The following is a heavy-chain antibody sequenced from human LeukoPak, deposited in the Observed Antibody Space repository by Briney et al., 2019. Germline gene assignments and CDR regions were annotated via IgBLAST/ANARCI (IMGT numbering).Heavy chain of an antibody. V-gene: IGHV3-21*01. Sequence: PGGSLRLSCAASGLTFSNFAMSWVRQVPGKGLEWVSSISSSSSYIYYADSVKGRFTISRDNAKNSLYLQMNSLRAEDTAVYYCAGGGFALPGWGGLVVFVIGGQG. CDR1: GLTFSNFA. D-gene: IGHD3/OR15-3a*01. J-gene: IGHJ4*02. CDR3: AGGGFALPGWGGLVVFVI. CDR2: ISSSSSYI.